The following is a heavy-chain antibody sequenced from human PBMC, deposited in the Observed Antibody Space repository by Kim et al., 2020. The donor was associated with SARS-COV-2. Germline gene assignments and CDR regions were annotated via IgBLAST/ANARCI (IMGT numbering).Heavy chain of an antibody. CDR1: GYTFTSYA. CDR2: INAGNGNT. CDR3: ARNAWGRNCSGGSCYSLFGS. V-gene: IGHV1-3*01. D-gene: IGHD2-15*01. Sequence: ASVKVSCKASGYTFTSYAMHWVRQAPGQRLEWMGWINAGNGNTKYSQKFQGRVTITRDTSASTAYMELSSLRSEDTAVYYCARNAWGRNCSGGSCYSLFGSWGQGTLGTLSS. J-gene: IGHJ5*02.